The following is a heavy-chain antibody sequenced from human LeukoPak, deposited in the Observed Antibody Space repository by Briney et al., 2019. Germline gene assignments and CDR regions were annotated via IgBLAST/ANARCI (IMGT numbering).Heavy chain of an antibody. V-gene: IGHV3-23*01. Sequence: GGSLRLSCAASGFTFSSYGMHWVRRPPGKGLQWVSATSKSGASTDYADSVKGRVTISRDNSKSTLYLQMNSLRAEDTAIYYCAKDAGGTSYYPFDYWGQGTPVTVSS. CDR3: AKDAGGTSYYPFDY. CDR1: GFTFSSYG. J-gene: IGHJ4*02. D-gene: IGHD3-9*01. CDR2: TSKSGAST.